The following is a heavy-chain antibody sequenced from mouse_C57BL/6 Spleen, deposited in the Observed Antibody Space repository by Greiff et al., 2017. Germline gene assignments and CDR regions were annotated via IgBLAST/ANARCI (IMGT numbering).Heavy chain of an antibody. V-gene: IGHV5-6*01. J-gene: IGHJ4*01. D-gene: IGHD2-12*01. CDR3: ARHSTTEAMDY. CDR1: GFTFSSYG. Sequence: VQLKESGGDLVKPGGSLKLSCAASGFTFSSYGMSWVRPTPDKRLEWVATISSGGSYTYYPDSVKGRFTISRDNAKNPLYLQMSSLKSEDTAMYYCARHSTTEAMDYWGQGTSVTVSS. CDR2: ISSGGSYT.